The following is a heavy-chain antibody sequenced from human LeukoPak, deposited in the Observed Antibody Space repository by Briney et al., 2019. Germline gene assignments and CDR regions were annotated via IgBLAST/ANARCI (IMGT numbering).Heavy chain of an antibody. J-gene: IGHJ4*02. V-gene: IGHV3-64D*06. CDR1: GFTFSSYA. CDR3: VKAIVGATFDS. Sequence: SGGSLRLSCTASGFTFSSYAIHWVRQALGRGLEYVSGISSNGGSTYYADSVKGRFTISRDNSKNTVYLQMSSLRAEDTAVYYCVKAIVGATFDSWGQGTLVTVSS. D-gene: IGHD1-26*01. CDR2: ISSNGGST.